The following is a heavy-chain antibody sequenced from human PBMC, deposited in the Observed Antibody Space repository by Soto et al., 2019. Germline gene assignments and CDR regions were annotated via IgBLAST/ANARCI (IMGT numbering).Heavy chain of an antibody. CDR2: IYYSGTT. CDR3: ARGRGYSYGLDP. V-gene: IGHV4-30-4*01. D-gene: IGHD5-18*01. J-gene: IGHJ5*02. Sequence: QVQLQESGPGLVKPSQTLSLTCTVSGDSISSSNNYWSWIRQPPGEGLEWIGFIYYSGTTSYSPSLKSRVAISLDTSKNHCSLRLSSVTAADTAVYYCARGRGYSYGLDPWGQGTLVTVSS. CDR1: GDSISSSNNY.